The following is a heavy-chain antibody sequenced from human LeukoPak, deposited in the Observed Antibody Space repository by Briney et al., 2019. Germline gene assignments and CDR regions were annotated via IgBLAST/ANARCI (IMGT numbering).Heavy chain of an antibody. J-gene: IGHJ5*02. Sequence: SETLSLTCTVPGGSISSGGYYWSWIRQHPGKGLEWTGYIYYSGSTYYNPSLKSRVTISVDTSKNQFSLKLSSVTAADTAVYYCATLTPYYDSSGYYNWFDPWGQGTLVTVSS. V-gene: IGHV4-31*03. CDR1: GGSISSGGYY. D-gene: IGHD3-22*01. CDR3: ATLTPYYDSSGYYNWFDP. CDR2: IYYSGST.